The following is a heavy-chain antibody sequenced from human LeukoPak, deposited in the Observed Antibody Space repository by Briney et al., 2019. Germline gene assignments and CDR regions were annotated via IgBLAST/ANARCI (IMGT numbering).Heavy chain of an antibody. CDR2: ISYDGCNK. CDR3: AGLVVAAAIDY. V-gene: IGHV3-30-3*01. D-gene: IGHD2-15*01. CDR1: GFTFSSYA. Sequence: PGGSLRLSCAASGFTFSSYAMHWVRQAPGKGLEWVAVISYDGCNKYYADSVKGRFTISRDNSKNTLYLQMNSLRAEDTAVYYCAGLVVAAAIDYWGQGTLVTVSS. J-gene: IGHJ4*02.